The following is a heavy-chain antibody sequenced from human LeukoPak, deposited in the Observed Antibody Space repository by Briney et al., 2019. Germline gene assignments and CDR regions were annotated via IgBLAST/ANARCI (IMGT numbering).Heavy chain of an antibody. CDR3: ARRMTVSATNWFDP. CDR2: IYYTGST. J-gene: IGHJ5*02. Sequence: PSETLSLTCTVSGASISSSFWTWIRQSPGQGLEWLAYIYYTGSTNLNPSLKSRLTISVDTSKNQFSLRLSSVTAADTAIYYCARRMTVSATNWFDPWGQGTLVTASS. CDR1: GASISSSF. V-gene: IGHV4-59*01. D-gene: IGHD5/OR15-5a*01.